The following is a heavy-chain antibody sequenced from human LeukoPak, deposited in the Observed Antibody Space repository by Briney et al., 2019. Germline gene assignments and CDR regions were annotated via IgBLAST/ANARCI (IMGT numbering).Heavy chain of an antibody. J-gene: IGHJ4*02. V-gene: IGHV3-11*04. CDR3: ARDLGGYGKLFDY. D-gene: IGHD3-10*01. CDR2: ISSSGSAI. Sequence: GGSLRLSRAASGFTFSDYYMSWIRQAPGKGLEWVSYISSSGSAIYYADSVKGRFTISRDNAKNSLYLQMNSLRGEDTAVYYCARDLGGYGKLFDYWGQGTLVTVSS. CDR1: GFTFSDYY.